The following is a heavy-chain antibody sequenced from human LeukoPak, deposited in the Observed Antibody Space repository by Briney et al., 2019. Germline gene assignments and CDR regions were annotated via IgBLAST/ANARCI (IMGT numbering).Heavy chain of an antibody. V-gene: IGHV3-23*01. CDR1: GFTFSSYA. J-gene: IGHJ4*02. D-gene: IGHD7-27*01. Sequence: GGSLRLSCAASGFTFSSYAMGWVXQAPGXGLEWVSSILVGGSTYYADSVKGRFTISRDDSKHTLSLPMNSLRVDDTTLYYCAKADNWGSGYYFDYWGQGTLVTVSS. CDR2: ILVGGST. CDR3: AKADNWGSGYYFDY.